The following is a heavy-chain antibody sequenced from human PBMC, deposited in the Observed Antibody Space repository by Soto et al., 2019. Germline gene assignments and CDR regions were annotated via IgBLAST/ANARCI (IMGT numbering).Heavy chain of an antibody. V-gene: IGHV3-23*01. J-gene: IGHJ5*02. CDR1: GFIFKDFA. CDR2: ITTSDDIT. CDR3: TKGDSSGYFDPSAGYSTPDH. D-gene: IGHD3-3*01. Sequence: DVQLFESGGGLVEPGESLRLYCAASGFIFKDFAMSWVRQAPGKGLEWVSTITTSDDITYSADSVRGRFTISRDNSANTLFLKMSSLRGDDTATYYCTKGDSSGYFDPSAGYSTPDHWGQGTLVTVSS.